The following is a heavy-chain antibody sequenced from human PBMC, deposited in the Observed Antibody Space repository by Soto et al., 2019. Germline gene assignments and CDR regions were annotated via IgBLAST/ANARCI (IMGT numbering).Heavy chain of an antibody. CDR2: ISYDGSNK. D-gene: IGHD3-3*01. CDR1: GFTFSSYA. J-gene: IGHJ4*02. CDR3: ARDPRLLRFLEWLSYYFDY. Sequence: VQLVESGGGVVQPGRSLRLSCAASGFTFSSYAMHWVRQAPGKGLEWVAVISYDGSNKYYADSVKGRFTISRDNSKNTLYLQMNSLRAEDTAVYYCARDPRLLRFLEWLSYYFDYWGQGTLVTVSS. V-gene: IGHV3-30-3*01.